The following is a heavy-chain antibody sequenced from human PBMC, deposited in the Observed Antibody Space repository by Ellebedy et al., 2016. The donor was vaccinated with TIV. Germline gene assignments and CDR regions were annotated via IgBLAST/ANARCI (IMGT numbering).Heavy chain of an antibody. J-gene: IGHJ1*01. CDR3: ARGSGSYKEYFQD. D-gene: IGHD1-26*01. V-gene: IGHV3-30-3*01. Sequence: PGGSLRLSCAASGFTFSSYTMHWVRQAPGKGLEWVAVISYDGNDKYYADSVKGRFTISRDDSKNTLYLQKNSLRPEDRAVYYCARGSGSYKEYFQDWGQGTLVTVSS. CDR2: ISYDGNDK. CDR1: GFTFSSYT.